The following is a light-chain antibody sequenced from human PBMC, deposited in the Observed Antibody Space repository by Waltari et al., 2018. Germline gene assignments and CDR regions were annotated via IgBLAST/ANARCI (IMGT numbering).Light chain of an antibody. CDR3: AVWDDSLNGVV. Sequence: QSVLTQPPSVFEAPRQRVTIHCSGRRSTIRNNAVSSNQQLQGKAPKLLNYYDDVFPSGVSDRFSGSKSGTSASLAISGLQSDDEADYYCAVWDDSLNGVVFGGGTKLTVL. J-gene: IGLJ2*01. CDR2: YDD. V-gene: IGLV1-36*01. CDR1: RSTIRNNA.